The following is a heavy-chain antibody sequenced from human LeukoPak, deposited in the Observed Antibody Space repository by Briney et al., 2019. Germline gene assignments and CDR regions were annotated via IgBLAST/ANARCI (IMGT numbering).Heavy chain of an antibody. CDR2: INTNTGNP. J-gene: IGHJ3*02. CDR3: ASGLEQQLVLYDAFDI. D-gene: IGHD6-13*01. CDR1: GYTFTSYA. Sequence: ASVKVSCKASGYTFTSYAMNWVRQAPGQGLEWMGWINTNTGNPTYGQGFTGRFVFSLDTSVSTAYLQISSLKAEDTAVYYCASGLEQQLVLYDAFDIWGQGTMVTVSS. V-gene: IGHV7-4-1*02.